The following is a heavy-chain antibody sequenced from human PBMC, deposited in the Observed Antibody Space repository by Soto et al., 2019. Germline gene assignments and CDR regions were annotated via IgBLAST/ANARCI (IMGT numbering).Heavy chain of an antibody. V-gene: IGHV4-39*02. CDR2: INYSGST. D-gene: IGHD6-25*01. CDR3: AREYSSGPDY. CDR1: GGSISSSSYY. Sequence: QLQLQESGPGLVKPSETLSLTCTVSGGSISSSSYYWGWIRQPPGKGLEWMGSINYSGSTFYSPALRSRVTISVDTSKNQFSLRVSSVTAADTAVYSCAREYSSGPDYRGQGTLVTVSS. J-gene: IGHJ4*02.